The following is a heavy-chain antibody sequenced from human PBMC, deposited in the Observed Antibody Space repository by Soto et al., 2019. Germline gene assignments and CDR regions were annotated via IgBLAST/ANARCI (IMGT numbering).Heavy chain of an antibody. CDR2: ISASGDYT. CDR3: ARSSGWRQVGVYNYGLDV. D-gene: IGHD2-8*01. Sequence: QVQLVESGGGWVKPGESLRLSCIGSGFFLSNYWMTWIRQAQGKGLEWVSDISASGDYTIYADSLKGRFTISRDNARNSLWLQINSLTAEDTAVYYCARSSGWRQVGVYNYGLDVWGQGTTVIVSS. V-gene: IGHV3-11*06. J-gene: IGHJ6*02. CDR1: GFFLSNYW.